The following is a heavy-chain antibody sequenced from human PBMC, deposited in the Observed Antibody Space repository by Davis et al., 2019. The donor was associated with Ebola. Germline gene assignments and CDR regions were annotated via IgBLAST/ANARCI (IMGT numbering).Heavy chain of an antibody. CDR1: GGFVSSGGYS. V-gene: IGHV4-61*08. J-gene: IGHJ5*02. CDR3: ARHAPHSGGWYLAWLDP. D-gene: IGHD6-19*01. Sequence: MPSETLSLTCAVSGGFVSSGGYSWNWIRQPPGKGLEWIGYYYYTGNTYYNPSLKSRVTISVDTSKNQFSLRLSSVTAADTAVYYCARHAPHSGGWYLAWLDPWGQGTLVTVSS. CDR2: YYYTGNT.